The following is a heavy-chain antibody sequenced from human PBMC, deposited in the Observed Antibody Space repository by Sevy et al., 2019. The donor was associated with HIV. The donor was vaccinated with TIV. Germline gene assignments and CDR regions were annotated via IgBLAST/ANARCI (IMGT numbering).Heavy chain of an antibody. J-gene: IGHJ6*02. CDR2: INSDGSST. Sequence: GGSLRLSCTASGFTFSSYWMHWVRQAPGKGLVWVSRINSDGSSTSYAYSVKGRFTISRDNAKNTLYLQMNSLRAEDTAVYYCARDQVGYCSSTSCYSGADLYYYYYGMDVWGQGTTVTVSS. D-gene: IGHD2-2*01. V-gene: IGHV3-74*01. CDR1: GFTFSSYW. CDR3: ARDQVGYCSSTSCYSGADLYYYYYGMDV.